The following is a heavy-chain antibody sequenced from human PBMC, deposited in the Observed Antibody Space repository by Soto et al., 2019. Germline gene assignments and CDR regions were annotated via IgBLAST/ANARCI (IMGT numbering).Heavy chain of an antibody. CDR1: GFTFSSYS. V-gene: IGHV3-21*04. D-gene: IGHD2-2*01. J-gene: IGHJ6*02. Sequence: GGSLRLSCAASGFTFSSYSMNWVRQAPGKGLEWVSSISSSSSYIYYADSVKGRFTISRDNAKNSLYLQMNSLRAEDTAVYYCAKDFGIVVVPAPFPGIGIAVNPYYYYYGMDVWGQGTTVTVYS. CDR3: AKDFGIVVVPAPFPGIGIAVNPYYYYYGMDV. CDR2: ISSSSSYI.